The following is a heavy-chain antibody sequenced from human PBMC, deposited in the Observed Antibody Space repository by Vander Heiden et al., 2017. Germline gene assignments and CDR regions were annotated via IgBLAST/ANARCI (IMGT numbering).Heavy chain of an antibody. Sequence: QVQLQESGPGLVKPSETLSLTCTVPGGSISSYYWSWIRQPAGKGLEWIGRIHISGTTNYNPSLKSRVTMSVDTSKKQLSLKLSSVTAADTAVYYCARGIGAGRDYFDSWGQGTLVTVSS. CDR3: ARGIGAGRDYFDS. D-gene: IGHD1-1*01. V-gene: IGHV4-4*07. CDR1: GGSISSYY. CDR2: IHISGTT. J-gene: IGHJ4*02.